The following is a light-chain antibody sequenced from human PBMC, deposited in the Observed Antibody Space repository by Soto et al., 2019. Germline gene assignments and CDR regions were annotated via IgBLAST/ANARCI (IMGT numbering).Light chain of an antibody. Sequence: EILMTQSPASLSVSPGERATLPCRASHSVRSNLAWYQQKPGQAPRLLIYDASTRATGIPARFSGSGSGTECSLTISSLQSEDFAIYVCQQYHNWPPAFGGGTKVEIK. J-gene: IGKJ4*01. CDR3: QQYHNWPPA. V-gene: IGKV3-15*01. CDR2: DAS. CDR1: HSVRSN.